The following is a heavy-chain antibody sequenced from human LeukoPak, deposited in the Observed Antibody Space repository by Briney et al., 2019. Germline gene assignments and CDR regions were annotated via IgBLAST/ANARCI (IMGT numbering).Heavy chain of an antibody. CDR3: SRGSCRLLRGAANFES. D-gene: IGHD3-10*01. CDR2: VSYDGSNK. V-gene: IGHV3-30-3*01. J-gene: IGHJ4*02. Sequence: GGSLRLSCAASGFTFSSYAMHWVRQAAGKGLEWVAVVSYDGSNKYYADSVKGRFTISRDNYKNTVYLQMNSVRAEDTAVYYCSRGSCRLLRGAANFESWGQGTLVTVSS. CDR1: GFTFSSYA.